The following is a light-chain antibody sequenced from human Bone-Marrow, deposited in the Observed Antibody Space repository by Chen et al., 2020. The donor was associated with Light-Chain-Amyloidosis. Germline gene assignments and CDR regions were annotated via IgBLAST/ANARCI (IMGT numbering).Light chain of an antibody. J-gene: IGKJ1*01. CDR1: QSLVT. Sequence: DVVMTQSPLSLPVTLGQPATISCTSSQSLVTLIWFQQRPGQSPRRLIYIVSYRDSCVPDRFSGSGSGTDFTLRIRRVEAEDAGVYYCMQGTHWPRTLGQGTRVEFK. V-gene: IGKV2-30*01. CDR2: IVS. CDR3: MQGTHWPRT.